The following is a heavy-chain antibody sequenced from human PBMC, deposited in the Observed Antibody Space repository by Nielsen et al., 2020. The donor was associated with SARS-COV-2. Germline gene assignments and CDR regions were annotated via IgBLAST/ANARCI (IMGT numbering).Heavy chain of an antibody. Sequence: SETLSLTCTISGGSISSSSYYWGWIRQPPGKGLEWIGSIYYSGSTYYNPSLKSRVTISVDTSKNQFSLKLSSVTAADTAVYYCARRSTFWSGHENWGQGTLVTVSS. V-gene: IGHV4-39*01. J-gene: IGHJ4*02. CDR1: GGSISSSSYY. D-gene: IGHD3-3*01. CDR2: IYYSGST. CDR3: ARRSTFWSGHEN.